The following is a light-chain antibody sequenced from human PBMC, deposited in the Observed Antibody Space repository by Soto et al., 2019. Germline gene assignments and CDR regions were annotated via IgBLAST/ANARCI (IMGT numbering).Light chain of an antibody. CDR1: QSISSY. J-gene: IGKJ3*01. CDR2: AAS. Sequence: DIQMTQSPSSLSASVGDRVTITCRASQSISSYLNWYQQKQGKSPKLLIYAASSLQSGVPSRFSGSGSGTDFNLTISSLRPEDFATYYCQQSYINPFTFGPVTKGDIK. V-gene: IGKV1-39*01. CDR3: QQSYINPFT.